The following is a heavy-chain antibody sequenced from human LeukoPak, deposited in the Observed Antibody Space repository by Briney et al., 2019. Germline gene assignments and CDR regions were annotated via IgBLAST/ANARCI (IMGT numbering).Heavy chain of an antibody. CDR3: ARDRIQEWSDAFDI. V-gene: IGHV1-18*01. CDR2: ISAYNGNT. J-gene: IGHJ3*02. Sequence: GASVKVSCKASGYTFTSYGISWVRHAPGQGLEWMGWISAYNGNTNYAQKLQGRVTMTTDTATSTDYMELRSLRSDDTAVYYCARDRIQEWSDAFDIWGQGTMVTVSS. CDR1: GYTFTSYG. D-gene: IGHD3-3*01.